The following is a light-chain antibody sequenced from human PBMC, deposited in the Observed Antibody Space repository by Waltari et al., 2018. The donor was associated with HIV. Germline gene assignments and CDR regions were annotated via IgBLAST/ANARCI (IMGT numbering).Light chain of an antibody. V-gene: IGLV1-44*01. Sequence: QSVLTQPPSASGTPGQRVTIHCSGRSSNIENNNVNWYQQLPGTAPKLLIYSNNQRPSGVPDRISGSKSGTSASLAIIGLQSEDEADYYCVTWDDSLSGMVFGGGTKLTVL. J-gene: IGLJ2*01. CDR2: SNN. CDR3: VTWDDSLSGMV. CDR1: SSNIENNN.